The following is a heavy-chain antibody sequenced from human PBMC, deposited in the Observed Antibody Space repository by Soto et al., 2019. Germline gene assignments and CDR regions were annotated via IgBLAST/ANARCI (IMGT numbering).Heavy chain of an antibody. D-gene: IGHD4-17*01. J-gene: IGHJ4*02. Sequence: LRLSCAASGFTFSNFWMSWVRQAPGKGLEWVASIKQDGSDKYYVDSVKGRFIISRDNAKNSLSLQMNSLRAEDTAVYYCTTNTVTKVDDYWGQGTLVTFSS. V-gene: IGHV3-7*03. CDR1: GFTFSNFW. CDR2: IKQDGSDK. CDR3: TTNTVTKVDDY.